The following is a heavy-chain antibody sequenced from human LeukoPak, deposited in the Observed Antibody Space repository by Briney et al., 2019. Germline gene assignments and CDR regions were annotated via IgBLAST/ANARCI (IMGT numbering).Heavy chain of an antibody. J-gene: IGHJ6*02. CDR1: GGTISSYY. Sequence: PSETLSLTCTVSGGTISSYYWSWLRQPPGQGLEWIGYIYYSGSTNYNPSLKSRVTISVDTSKNQFSLKLSSVTAADTAVYYCARGVLWFGELPDYYYYYGMDVWGQGTTVTVSS. D-gene: IGHD3-10*01. V-gene: IGHV4-59*01. CDR3: ARGVLWFGELPDYYYYYGMDV. CDR2: IYYSGST.